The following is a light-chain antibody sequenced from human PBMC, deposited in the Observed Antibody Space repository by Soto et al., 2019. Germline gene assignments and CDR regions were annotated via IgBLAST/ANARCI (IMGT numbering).Light chain of an antibody. J-gene: IGKJ1*01. CDR3: QQSYSAPWT. Sequence: DIQMTQSPSSLSASVGDKVSITCRASQYISTYLNRYQEEPGKAPKLLIYGASRLQTGVPSRFSGSGSGTDFTLTISNLQPEDFATYSCQQSYSAPWTFGQGTRVEVK. V-gene: IGKV1-39*01. CDR2: GAS. CDR1: QYISTY.